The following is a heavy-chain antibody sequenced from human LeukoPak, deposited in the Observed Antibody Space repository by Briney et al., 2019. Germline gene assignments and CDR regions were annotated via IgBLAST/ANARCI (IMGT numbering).Heavy chain of an antibody. CDR1: GFTFSTYD. CDR2: ISGSGGST. CDR3: AKDGYSSSPPLVY. Sequence: PGGSLRLSCTASGFTFSTYDMSWVRQAPGKGLEWVSAISGSGGSTYYADSVKGRFTISRDNSKNTLYLQMNSLRAEDTAVYYCAKDGYSSSPPLVYWGQGTLVTVSS. D-gene: IGHD6-6*01. J-gene: IGHJ4*02. V-gene: IGHV3-23*01.